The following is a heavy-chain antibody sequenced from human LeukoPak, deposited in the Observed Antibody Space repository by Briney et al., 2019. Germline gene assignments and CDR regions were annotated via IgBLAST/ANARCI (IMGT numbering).Heavy chain of an antibody. J-gene: IGHJ6*02. CDR1: GGSISSYY. V-gene: IGHV4-34*01. CDR2: INHSGST. CDR3: ARKYCSSTSCYRRNYYYYYGMDV. D-gene: IGHD2-2*01. Sequence: SETLSLTCTVSGGSISSYYWSWIRQPPGKGLEWIGEINHSGSTNYNPSLKSRVTISVDTSKNQFSLKLSSVTAADTAVYYCARKYCSSTSCYRRNYYYYYGMDVWGQGTTVTVSS.